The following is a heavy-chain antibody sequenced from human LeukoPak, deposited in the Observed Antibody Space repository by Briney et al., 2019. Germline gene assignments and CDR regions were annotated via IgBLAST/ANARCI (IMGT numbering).Heavy chain of an antibody. CDR1: RFTFNNYA. V-gene: IGHV3-30-3*01. CDR3: ARDFSPAAIAGDYYFDY. J-gene: IGHJ4*02. CDR2: ISYDGNSK. D-gene: IGHD2-2*01. Sequence: GGSLRLSCAASRFTFNNYAMHWVRQAPGKGLEWVAVISYDGNSKYYADSVKGRFTISRDNSKNTLYLQMNSLRPEDTAVFYCARDFSPAAIAGDYYFDYWGQGTLLTVSS.